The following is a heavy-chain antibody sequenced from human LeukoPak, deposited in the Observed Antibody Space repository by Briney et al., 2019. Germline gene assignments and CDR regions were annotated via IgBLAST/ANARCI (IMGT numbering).Heavy chain of an antibody. J-gene: IGHJ4*02. CDR2: IYWDDDK. CDR1: GSSLSTSGVG. D-gene: IGHD4-17*01. V-gene: IGHV2-5*02. CDR3: AHRQPRRDDYGDYRFDY. Sequence: SGPTLVKPTQTLTLTCTFSGSSLSTSGVGVGWIRQPPGKALEWLALIYWDDDKRYSPSLKSRLTITKDTSKNQVVLTMTNMDPVDTATYYCAHRQPRRDDYGDYRFDYWGQGTLVTVSS.